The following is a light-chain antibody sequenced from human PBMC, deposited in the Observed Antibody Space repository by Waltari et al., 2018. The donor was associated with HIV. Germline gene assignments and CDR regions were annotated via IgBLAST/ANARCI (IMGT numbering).Light chain of an antibody. J-gene: IGLJ2*01. CDR1: KLGVKY. CDR3: QARDSSTVV. CDR2: QGS. V-gene: IGLV3-1*01. Sequence: SYELTQPPSVSVSPGQTASLTCSGDKLGVKYACWYQQKPGQSPVLVIYQGSKRPSGIPERFSGSNSGNTATLTISGTKAMDEADYYCQARDSSTVVFGGGNKLTVL.